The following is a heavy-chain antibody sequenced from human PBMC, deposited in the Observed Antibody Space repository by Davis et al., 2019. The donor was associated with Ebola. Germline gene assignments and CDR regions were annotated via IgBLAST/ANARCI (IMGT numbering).Heavy chain of an antibody. CDR1: DYSITSVFY. D-gene: IGHD6-13*01. CDR3: AAGISAFDI. CDR2: ISYSGST. Sequence: SETLSLTCTVSDYSITSVFYWGWIRQPPGKALEWIGSISYSGSTYYNPSLKSRVTISVDTSKNQFSLKLSSVTAADTAVYYCAAGISAFDIWGQGTMVTVSS. V-gene: IGHV4-38-2*02. J-gene: IGHJ3*02.